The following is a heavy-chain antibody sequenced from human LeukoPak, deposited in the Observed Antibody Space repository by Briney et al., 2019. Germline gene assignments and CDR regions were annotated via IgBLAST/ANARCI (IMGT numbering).Heavy chain of an antibody. CDR2: FYFSGNT. V-gene: IGHV4-39*01. D-gene: IGHD3-22*01. CDR3: ARHPHYYYDSSAR. CDR1: GDSISSSNNY. J-gene: IGHJ4*02. Sequence: PSETLSLTCTVSGDSISSSNNYWGWIRQPPGKGLEWIGRFYFSGNTYYNPSLKSRFTISLDTSSNQLSLTLTSVSATGTALYYCARHPHYYYDSSARWGQGTLVTVSS.